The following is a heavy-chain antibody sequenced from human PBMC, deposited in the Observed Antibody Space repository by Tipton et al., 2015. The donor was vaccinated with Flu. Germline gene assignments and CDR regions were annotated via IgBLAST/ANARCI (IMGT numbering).Heavy chain of an antibody. J-gene: IGHJ3*02. CDR1: GFNLSSYE. Sequence: SLRLSCVGSGFNLSSYEMNWVRQAPGKGLEWVSYISIDSRTTYYPDSVKGRFTISRDYAKKSVSLLMNSLGAEDTAVYYCVRDPFLGTGDAFDIWGQGTMVTVSS. CDR3: VRDPFLGTGDAFDI. V-gene: IGHV3-48*03. D-gene: IGHD1-1*01. CDR2: ISIDSRTT.